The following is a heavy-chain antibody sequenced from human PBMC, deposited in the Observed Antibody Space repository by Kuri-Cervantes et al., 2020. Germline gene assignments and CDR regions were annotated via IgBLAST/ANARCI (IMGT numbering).Heavy chain of an antibody. CDR3: ARGPLTSVTNAYFDY. CDR1: GGSISSSSYY. J-gene: IGHJ4*02. CDR2: IYYSGST. D-gene: IGHD4-17*01. V-gene: IGHV4-39*01. Sequence: SETLSLTCTVSGGSISSSSYYWGWIRQPPGKGLEWIGSIYYSGSTYYNPSLKSRVTISVDMSKNQFSLKLSSVTAADTAVYYCARGPLTSVTNAYFDYWGQGTLVTVSS.